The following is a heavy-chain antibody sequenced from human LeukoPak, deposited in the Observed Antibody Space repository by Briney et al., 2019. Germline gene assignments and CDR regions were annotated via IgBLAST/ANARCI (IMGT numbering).Heavy chain of an antibody. CDR1: GLTFRSYA. CDR3: AKDYGSNSNTYYFDY. Sequence: GGSLRLSCAASGLTFRSYAMSWVRQAPVKGLEWVSTISGIGGSTYHGDSVKGRVTISRDNSKNTLYLQMNSLRAEDTAIYYCAKDYGSNSNTYYFDYWGQGTLVTVSS. V-gene: IGHV3-23*01. CDR2: ISGIGGST. J-gene: IGHJ4*02. D-gene: IGHD6-13*01.